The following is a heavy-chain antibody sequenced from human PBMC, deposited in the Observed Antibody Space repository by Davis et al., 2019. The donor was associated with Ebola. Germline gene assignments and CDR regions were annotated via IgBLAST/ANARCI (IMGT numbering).Heavy chain of an antibody. CDR1: GVSISGNNW. J-gene: IGHJ5*01. D-gene: IGHD2/OR15-2a*01. CDR2: IHHSGKT. V-gene: IGHV4-4*02. CDR3: ARTTKTNIEASGRGYNSFNS. Sequence: MPSETLSLTCAVSGVSISGNNWWSWVRQSPGKGLEWIGEIHHSGKTTYNPSLKSRVTISVDKSKNQFSLKLTSVTAADTAIYYCARTTKTNIEASGRGYNSFNSWGQGVLVSVSS.